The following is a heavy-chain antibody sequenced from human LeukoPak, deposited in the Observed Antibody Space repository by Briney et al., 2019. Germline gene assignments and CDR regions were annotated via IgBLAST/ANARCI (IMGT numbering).Heavy chain of an antibody. D-gene: IGHD6-6*01. CDR3: ASIAARVYYFDY. CDR2: IYYSGST. V-gene: IGHV4-31*03. J-gene: IGHJ4*02. Sequence: SETLSLTCTVSGGSISSGGYYWSWIRQHPGMGLEWIGYIYYSGSTYYNPSLKSRVTISVDTSKNQFSLKLSSVTAADTAVYYCASIAARVYYFDYWGQGTLVTVSS. CDR1: GGSISSGGYY.